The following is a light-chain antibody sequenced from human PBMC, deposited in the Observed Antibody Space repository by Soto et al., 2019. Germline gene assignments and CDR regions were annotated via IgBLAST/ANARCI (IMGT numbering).Light chain of an antibody. J-gene: IGKJ4*01. CDR1: QSVSSY. CDR2: DAS. CDR3: QQRSNRPPT. V-gene: IGKV3-11*01. Sequence: EIVLTQSPATLSLSPGERATLSCRASQSVSSYLAWYQQKPGQAPRLLIYDASNRATGIPARFSGSGSGTDFTLTISSLETEDLAVYYCQQRSNRPPTFGGGTKV.